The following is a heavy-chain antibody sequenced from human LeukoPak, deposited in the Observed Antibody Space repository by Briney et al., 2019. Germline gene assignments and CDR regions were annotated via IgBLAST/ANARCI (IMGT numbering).Heavy chain of an antibody. CDR2: ISSSGSTI. Sequence: GGSLRLSCAASGFTFSSYEMNWVRQAPGKGLEGVSYISSSGSTIYYADSVKGRFTISRDNAKNSLYLQMNSLRAEDTAVYYCARVGATTSYGMDVWGQGTTVTVSS. CDR3: ARVGATTSYGMDV. V-gene: IGHV3-48*03. J-gene: IGHJ6*02. CDR1: GFTFSSYE. D-gene: IGHD1-26*01.